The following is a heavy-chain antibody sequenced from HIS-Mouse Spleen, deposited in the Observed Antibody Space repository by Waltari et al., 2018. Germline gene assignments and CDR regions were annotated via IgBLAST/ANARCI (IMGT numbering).Heavy chain of an antibody. CDR2: IYHSGST. V-gene: IGHV4-38-2*02. Sequence: QVQLQESGPGLVKPSETLSLTCTVSGYSISSGYYWGWIRQPPGKGLEWIGSIYHSGSTYYNPSLKSRVTISVATSKNQFSLKLSSVTAADTAVYYCARARWELQGWFDPWGQGTLVTVSS. D-gene: IGHD1-26*01. CDR3: ARARWELQGWFDP. CDR1: GYSISSGYY. J-gene: IGHJ5*02.